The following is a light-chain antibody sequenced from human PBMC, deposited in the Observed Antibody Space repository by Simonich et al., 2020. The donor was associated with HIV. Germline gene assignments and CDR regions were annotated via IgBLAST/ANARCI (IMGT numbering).Light chain of an antibody. V-gene: IGKV4-1*01. CDR3: QQFNSYPLT. Sequence: DIVMTQSPDSLAVSLGERATINCKSSQSVLYSSNNKNYLAWYQQKPGQPPKLLIYWASTRESGVPDRFSGSGSGTDFTLTISSLQPADFATYYCQQFNSYPLTFGGGTKVEIK. CDR2: WAS. CDR1: QSVLYSSNNKNY. J-gene: IGKJ4*01.